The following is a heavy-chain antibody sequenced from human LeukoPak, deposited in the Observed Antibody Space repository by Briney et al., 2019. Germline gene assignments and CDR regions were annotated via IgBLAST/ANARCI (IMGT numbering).Heavy chain of an antibody. J-gene: IGHJ4*02. V-gene: IGHV3-23*01. D-gene: IGHD2-2*01. Sequence: QSGGSLRLSCAASGFTFSSYAMSWVRQAPGKGLEWVSAISGSGGSTYYADSVKGRFTISRDSSKNTLYLQMNSLRAEDTAVYYCAKGSGNNTADFDYWGQGTLVTVSS. CDR2: ISGSGGST. CDR1: GFTFSSYA. CDR3: AKGSGNNTADFDY.